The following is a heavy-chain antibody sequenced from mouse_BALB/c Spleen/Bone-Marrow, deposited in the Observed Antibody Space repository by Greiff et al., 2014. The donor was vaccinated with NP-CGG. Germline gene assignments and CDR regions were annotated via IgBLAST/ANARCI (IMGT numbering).Heavy chain of an antibody. CDR2: IYPGSDST. D-gene: IGHD4-1*01. CDR1: GYTFTSYW. J-gene: IGHJ2*01. V-gene: IGHV1-55*01. CDR3: SKEENWGFDY. Sequence: QVQLQQSGAELVKPGTSVKMSCKASGYTFTSYWMHWVKQRPGQGLEWIGDIYPGSDSTNYNEKFKGKATLTVDTSSTTAYMQLSSLTSEAAADYYCSKEENWGFDYWGQGTTLTVSA.